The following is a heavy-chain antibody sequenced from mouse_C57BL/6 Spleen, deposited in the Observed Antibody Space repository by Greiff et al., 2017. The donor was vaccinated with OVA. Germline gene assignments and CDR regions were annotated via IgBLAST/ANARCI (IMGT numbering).Heavy chain of an antibody. CDR1: GYTFTSYW. CDR3: ARGGSSYYAMDY. J-gene: IGHJ4*01. Sequence: QVQLQQPGAELVRPGSSVKLSCKASGYTFTSYWMHWVKQRPIQGLEWIGNIDPSDSETHYNQKFKGKATLTVDKSSSTAYMQLSSLTSEDSAVYYCARGGSSYYAMDYWGQGTSVTVSS. V-gene: IGHV1-52*01. CDR2: IDPSDSET. D-gene: IGHD1-1*01.